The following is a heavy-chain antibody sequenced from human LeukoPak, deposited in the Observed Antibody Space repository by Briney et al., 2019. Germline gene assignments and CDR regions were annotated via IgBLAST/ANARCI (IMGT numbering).Heavy chain of an antibody. J-gene: IGHJ4*02. CDR3: ARSYYYDSSGTPDY. D-gene: IGHD3-22*01. V-gene: IGHV3-30*02. CDR1: GLTFNTYG. Sequence: GGSLRLSCAASGLTFNTYGMHWVRQAPGKGLEWVAFTRHDGSNDYYTDSVKGRFTISRDNSKNTPYLQMNSLRAEDTAVYYCARSYYYDSSGTPDYWGQGTLVTVSS. CDR2: TRHDGSND.